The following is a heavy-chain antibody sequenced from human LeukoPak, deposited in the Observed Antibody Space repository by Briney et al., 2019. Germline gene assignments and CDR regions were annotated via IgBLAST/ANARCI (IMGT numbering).Heavy chain of an antibody. J-gene: IGHJ6*02. D-gene: IGHD3-16*01. V-gene: IGHV4-4*07. CDR2: IYASGST. CDR3: ARHGGVSGTYFPPHHYGMDV. Sequence: SETLSLTCTVSSGSISNFYWSWIRQPAGEGLEWIGHIYASGSTNYNPSLKSRATISIDTSKNQFSLRLSSVTAADTAVYYCARHGGVSGTYFPPHHYGMDVWGQGTTVTVSS. CDR1: SGSISNFY.